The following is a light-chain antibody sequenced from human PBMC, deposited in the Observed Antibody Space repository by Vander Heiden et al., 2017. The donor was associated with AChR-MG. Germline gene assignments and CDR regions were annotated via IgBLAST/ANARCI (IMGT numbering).Light chain of an antibody. CDR1: QDISNY. J-gene: IGKJ3*01. CDR2: DAS. CDR3: QQYDNLLFT. Sequence: DIQMTQSPSSLSASVGDRVTITCQASQDISNYLNWYQQKPGKAPKLLIYDASNLETGVPSRFSGSGSGTDFTLTISSLQPEDIATYYCQQYDNLLFTFGPGTKVGIK. V-gene: IGKV1-33*01.